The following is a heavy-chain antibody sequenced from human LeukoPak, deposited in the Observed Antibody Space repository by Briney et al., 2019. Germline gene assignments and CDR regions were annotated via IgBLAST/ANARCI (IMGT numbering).Heavy chain of an antibody. CDR3: ATTSRYFDH. D-gene: IGHD6-6*01. J-gene: IGHJ4*02. V-gene: IGHV5-51*01. Sequence: GESLKISCKGSGYTFTNYWIGWVRQMPGKGLEWRGIIYPGDSETRYSPSFQGQVTISADKSISTTYLQWTSLKASDTAIYYCATTSRYFDHWGQGTLVTVSP. CDR2: IYPGDSET. CDR1: GYTFTNYW.